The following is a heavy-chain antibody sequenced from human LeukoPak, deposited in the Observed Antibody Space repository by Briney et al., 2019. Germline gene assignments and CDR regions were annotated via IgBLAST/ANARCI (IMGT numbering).Heavy chain of an antibody. Sequence: PSETLSLTCAVYGESFSGYYWSWIRQPAGKGLEWIGRIYTSGSTNYNPSLKSRVTISVDTSKNQFSLKLSSVTAADTAVYYCARVSSSGWYYFDYWGQGTLVTVSS. CDR2: IYTSGST. CDR3: ARVSSSGWYYFDY. J-gene: IGHJ4*02. D-gene: IGHD6-19*01. CDR1: GESFSGYY. V-gene: IGHV4-59*10.